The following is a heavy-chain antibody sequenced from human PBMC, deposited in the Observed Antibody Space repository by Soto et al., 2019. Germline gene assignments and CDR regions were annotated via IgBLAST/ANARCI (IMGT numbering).Heavy chain of an antibody. D-gene: IGHD1-26*01. Sequence: EVQLLESGGGLVQPGGSLRLSCAASGSTFGNYAMTWVRQAPGKGREWVSTISGGGDGTYYADSVKGRFTISRDNSKNTLYLQMNSLRAEDTAVYYCARDPRLELRGVDSWGQGTLVTVSS. CDR1: GSTFGNYA. V-gene: IGHV3-23*01. CDR2: ISGGGDGT. J-gene: IGHJ4*02. CDR3: ARDPRLELRGVDS.